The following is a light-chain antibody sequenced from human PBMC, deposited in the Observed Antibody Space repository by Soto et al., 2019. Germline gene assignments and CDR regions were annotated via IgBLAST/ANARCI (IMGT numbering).Light chain of an antibody. Sequence: EIVLTQSPGTLSLSPGERATLCFSASQSVSSSYLAWYQQKPGQAPRLLIYGASGRATGIPDRFSGSGSGTDFTLTISSLEPEDFAVYYCQQYGSSPRTFGQGTKVDI. CDR1: QSVSSSY. J-gene: IGKJ1*01. CDR3: QQYGSSPRT. CDR2: GAS. V-gene: IGKV3-20*01.